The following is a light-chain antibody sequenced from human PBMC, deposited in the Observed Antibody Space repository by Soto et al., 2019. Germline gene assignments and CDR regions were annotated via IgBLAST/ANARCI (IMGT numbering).Light chain of an antibody. J-gene: IGKJ1*01. CDR3: QQYSASPRT. CDR1: QSVGSN. V-gene: IGKV3-15*01. CDR2: GAS. Sequence: ERVMTQSPATLSVSPGERATLSCRASQSVGSNLAWYQQKPGQAPGLLIFGASSRATGVPARFSGSGSGTEFTLTISRLEPEDFAVYYCQQYSASPRTFGQGTKVDIK.